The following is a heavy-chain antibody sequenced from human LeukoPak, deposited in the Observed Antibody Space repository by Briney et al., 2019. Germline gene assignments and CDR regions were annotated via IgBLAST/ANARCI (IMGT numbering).Heavy chain of an antibody. D-gene: IGHD1/OR15-1a*01. CDR3: ARDRTRGQITGTGYMDV. CDR1: GFTFSSYS. J-gene: IGHJ6*03. Sequence: GGSLRLSCAATGFTFSSYSMNWVRQAPGKGLEWVSYISSSSSTIYYADSVKGRFTISRDNAKNSLYLQMNSLRAEDTAVYYCARDRTRGQITGTGYMDVWGKGTTVTASS. V-gene: IGHV3-48*04. CDR2: ISSSSSTI.